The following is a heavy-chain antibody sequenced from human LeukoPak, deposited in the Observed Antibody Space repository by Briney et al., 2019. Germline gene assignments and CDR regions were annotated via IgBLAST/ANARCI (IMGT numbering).Heavy chain of an antibody. CDR2: IYYIGST. Sequence: TSETLSLTCTVSGDSVSRSSYYWTWIRQPPGKGLEWIGYIYYIGSTNYNPSLRSRLTMSVDTSKSQFSLRLSSVIAADTAVYYCARYYDSTGSFDYWGQGTLVTVSS. CDR1: GDSVSRSSYY. J-gene: IGHJ4*02. CDR3: ARYYDSTGSFDY. V-gene: IGHV4-61*01. D-gene: IGHD3-22*01.